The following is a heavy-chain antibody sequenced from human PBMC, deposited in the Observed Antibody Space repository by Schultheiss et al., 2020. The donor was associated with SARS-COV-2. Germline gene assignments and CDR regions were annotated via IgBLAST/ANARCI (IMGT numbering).Heavy chain of an antibody. CDR1: GGSISSSNW. CDR3: ARVSTVTLGTFDY. Sequence: SETLSLTCAVSGGSISSSNWWSWVRQPPGKGLESIGEIYHSGSTNYNPSLKSRVTISVDTSKNQFSLKLSSVTAADTAVYYCARVSTVTLGTFDYWGQGTLVTVSS. CDR2: IYHSGST. D-gene: IGHD4-17*01. V-gene: IGHV4-4*02. J-gene: IGHJ4*02.